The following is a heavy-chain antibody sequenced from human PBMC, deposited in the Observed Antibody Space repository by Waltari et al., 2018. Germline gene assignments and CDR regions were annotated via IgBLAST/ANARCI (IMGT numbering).Heavy chain of an antibody. CDR2: ISYDGSNK. CDR3: AKEAHLSATIGVAVDI. D-gene: IGHD3-22*01. V-gene: IGHV3-30*18. Sequence: QVHLVESGGGVVQPGRSLRLSCAASGFTLTNYGMHWVRQAPGKGLGWVAAISYDGSNKYYADSVRGRFTIARDNSKTTLYLQMNSLRPEDTAVYYCAKEAHLSATIGVAVDIWGQGTMVTVSS. CDR1: GFTLTNYG. J-gene: IGHJ3*02.